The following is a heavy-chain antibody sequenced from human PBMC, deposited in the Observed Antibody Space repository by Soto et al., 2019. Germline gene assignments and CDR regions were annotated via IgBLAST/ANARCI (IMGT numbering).Heavy chain of an antibody. Sequence: ESGGGWVQPGGSLRLSCAASGFRFSTYDMNWVRQAPGKGLEWLSYITTSSSSIKYADSVKGRFTVSRDDAKNSLYLQMSSLRDDDTAVYYCARDPQRGYSGLDVWGQGTTVSVSS. CDR3: ARDPQRGYSGLDV. V-gene: IGHV3-48*02. CDR2: ITTSSSSI. CDR1: GFRFSTYD. D-gene: IGHD2-2*01. J-gene: IGHJ6*02.